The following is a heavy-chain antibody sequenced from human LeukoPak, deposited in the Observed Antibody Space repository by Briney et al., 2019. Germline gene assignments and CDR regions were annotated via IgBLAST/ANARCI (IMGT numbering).Heavy chain of an antibody. V-gene: IGHV4-34*01. CDR1: GGSFSGHY. J-gene: IGHJ3*02. CDR3: ARGPSDAFDI. Sequence: SETLSLTCAVYGGSFSGHYWSWIRQPPGKGLEWIGEINHSGSTNYNPSLKSRVTISVDMSKNQFSLKLSSVTAADTAVYYCARGPSDAFDIWGPGTMVTVSS. CDR2: INHSGST.